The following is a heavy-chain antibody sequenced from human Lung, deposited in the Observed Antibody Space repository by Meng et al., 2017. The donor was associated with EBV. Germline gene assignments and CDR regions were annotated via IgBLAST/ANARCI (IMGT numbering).Heavy chain of an antibody. J-gene: IGHJ5*02. D-gene: IGHD6-13*01. CDR2: IYHSGST. CDR1: VGSTGSSNW. V-gene: IGHV4-4*01. Sequence: QVGRKGWGPGLVKAAGTRSRTSSVTVGSTGSSNWWSWGRQPPGKGVEWIGEIYHSGSTNYNPSLKSRVTISVDKSKNQFSLKLSSVTAADTAVYFCARANVVVPSGIYWFDPWGQGTLVTVSS. CDR3: ARANVVVPSGIYWFDP.